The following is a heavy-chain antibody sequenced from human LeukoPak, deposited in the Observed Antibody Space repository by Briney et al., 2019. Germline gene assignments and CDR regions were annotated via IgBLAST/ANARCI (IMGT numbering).Heavy chain of an antibody. V-gene: IGHV4-34*01. CDR2: INHSGTT. Sequence: PSETLSPTCAVYGGSFSGYYWSWIRQPPGQGLEWIGEINHSGTTNYHPSLKRRVTLSVDTSRNQFSLKLSSVTAADTAVYYCARLHATYMDVWGKGTTVTVSS. J-gene: IGHJ6*03. CDR1: GGSFSGYY. CDR3: ARLHATYMDV.